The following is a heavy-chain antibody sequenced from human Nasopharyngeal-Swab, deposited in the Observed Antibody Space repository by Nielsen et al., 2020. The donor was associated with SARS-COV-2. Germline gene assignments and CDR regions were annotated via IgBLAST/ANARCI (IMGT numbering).Heavy chain of an antibody. CDR1: GFTFTSSA. D-gene: IGHD6-6*01. CDR3: AAGGTGAARPYYYYGMDV. V-gene: IGHV1-58*01. CDR2: IVVGSGNT. J-gene: IGHJ6*02. Sequence: SVKVSCKASGFTFTSSAVQWVRQARGQRLEWIGWIVVGSGNTNYAQKFQERVTITRDMSTSTAYMELSSLRSEDTAVYYCAAGGTGAARPYYYYGMDVWGRGTTVTVSS.